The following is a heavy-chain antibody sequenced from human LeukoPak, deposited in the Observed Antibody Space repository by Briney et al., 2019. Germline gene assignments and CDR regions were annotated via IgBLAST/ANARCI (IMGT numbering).Heavy chain of an antibody. CDR1: GFTFSSYS. D-gene: IGHD6-13*01. V-gene: IGHV3-48*02. CDR3: ARGLLGFAAEFDC. Sequence: GGSLRLSCTASGFTFSSYSMNWVRQAPGKGLEWVSYISSSSSTTYYADSVKGRFTISRDNAKNSLYLQTNSLRDEDTAVYSCARGLLGFAAEFDCWGQGTLVTVSS. J-gene: IGHJ4*02. CDR2: ISSSSSTT.